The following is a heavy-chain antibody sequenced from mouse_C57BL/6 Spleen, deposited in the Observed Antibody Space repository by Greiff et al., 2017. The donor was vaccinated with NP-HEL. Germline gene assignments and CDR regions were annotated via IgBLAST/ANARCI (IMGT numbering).Heavy chain of an antibody. CDR3: ARRSQQAMDY. CDR1: GYTFTSYW. V-gene: IGHV1-59*01. Sequence: VQLQQPGAELVRPGTSVKLSCKASGYTFTSYWMHWVKQRPGQGLEWIGVIDPSARYTNYNQKFKGKATLTVDTSSSTAYMQLSSLTSEDSAVYYCARRSQQAMDYWGQGTSVTVSS. J-gene: IGHJ4*01. CDR2: IDPSARYT.